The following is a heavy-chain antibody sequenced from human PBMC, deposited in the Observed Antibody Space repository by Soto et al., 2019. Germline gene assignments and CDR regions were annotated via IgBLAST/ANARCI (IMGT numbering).Heavy chain of an antibody. Sequence: SETLSLTCSVSGGSISGSYWGWIRQSPGKGLEWLGYVYYTGSTNYSPSLRSRVSISVDTSKNEFSLRLSSVTAADTAVYFCARSVAVPGAHIDYWGQGTQVTVSP. D-gene: IGHD6-19*01. V-gene: IGHV4-59*01. CDR1: GGSISGSY. J-gene: IGHJ4*02. CDR3: ARSVAVPGAHIDY. CDR2: VYYTGST.